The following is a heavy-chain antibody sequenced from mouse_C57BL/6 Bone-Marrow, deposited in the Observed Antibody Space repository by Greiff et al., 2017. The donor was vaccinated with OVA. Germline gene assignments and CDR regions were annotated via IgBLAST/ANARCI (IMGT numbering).Heavy chain of an antibody. V-gene: IGHV1-76*01. CDR2: IYPGSGNT. CDR3: ARVVLRSSYYFDY. CDR1: GYTFTDYY. D-gene: IGHD1-1*01. Sequence: VQLQQSGAELVRPGASVKLSCKASGYTFTDYYINWVKQRPGQGLEWIARIYPGSGNTYYNEKFKGKATLTAEKSSSTAYMQLSSLTSEDSAVYFCARVVLRSSYYFDYWGQGTTLTVSS. J-gene: IGHJ2*01.